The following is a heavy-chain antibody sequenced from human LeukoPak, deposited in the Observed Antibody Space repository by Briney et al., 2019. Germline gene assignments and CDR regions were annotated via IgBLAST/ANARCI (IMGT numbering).Heavy chain of an antibody. D-gene: IGHD1-26*01. J-gene: IGHJ4*02. V-gene: IGHV3-7*01. CDR1: GFTFDDYA. CDR2: IEEDGDTT. Sequence: PGGSLRLSCAASGFTFDDYAMHWVRQAPGKGLEWVANIEEDGDTTYYVDSVKGRFTISRDNANNSLYLLMNSLRDEDTAVYYCAGSSGEWAPHACWGQGTLVTVSS. CDR3: AGSSGEWAPHAC.